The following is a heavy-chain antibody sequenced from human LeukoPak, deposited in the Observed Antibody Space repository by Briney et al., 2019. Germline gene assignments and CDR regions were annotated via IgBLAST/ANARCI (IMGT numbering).Heavy chain of an antibody. D-gene: IGHD2-15*01. CDR1: GFTFSSYA. CDR3: ASAYSLVVVVAEDNY. V-gene: IGHV3-30*04. CDR2: ISYDGSNK. Sequence: GGSLRLSCAASGFTFSSYAMHWVRQAPGKGLEWVAVISYDGSNKYYADSVKGRFTISRDNAKNSLYLQMNSLRAEDTAVYYCASAYSLVVVVAEDNYWGQGTLVTVSS. J-gene: IGHJ4*02.